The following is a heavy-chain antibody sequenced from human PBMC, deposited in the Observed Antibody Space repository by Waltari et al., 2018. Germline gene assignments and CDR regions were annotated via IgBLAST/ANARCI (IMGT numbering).Heavy chain of an antibody. CDR2: ISYDGSNK. Sequence: QVQLVESGGGVVQPGRSLRLSCAASGFTFSSYAMHWVRQAPGKGLEWVAVISYDGSNKYYADSVKGRFTISRDNSKNTLYLQMNSLRAEDTAVYYCARGGGYDPHYFDYWGQGTLVTVSS. J-gene: IGHJ4*02. CDR1: GFTFSSYA. D-gene: IGHD5-12*01. V-gene: IGHV3-30-3*01. CDR3: ARGGGYDPHYFDY.